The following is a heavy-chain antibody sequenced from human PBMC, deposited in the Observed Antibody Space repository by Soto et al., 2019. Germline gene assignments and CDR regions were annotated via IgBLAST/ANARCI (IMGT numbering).Heavy chain of an antibody. CDR2: ISAYNGNT. CDR3: ARATRYYYDSSGYYVDY. V-gene: IGHV1-18*01. D-gene: IGHD3-22*01. CDR1: GYTFTSYG. Sequence: ASVKVSCKASGYTFTSYGISWVRQAPGQGLEWMGWISAYNGNTNYAQKLQGRVTMTTDTSTSTAYMELRSLRSDDTAVYYCARATRYYYDSSGYYVDYWGQGTLVTVS. J-gene: IGHJ4*02.